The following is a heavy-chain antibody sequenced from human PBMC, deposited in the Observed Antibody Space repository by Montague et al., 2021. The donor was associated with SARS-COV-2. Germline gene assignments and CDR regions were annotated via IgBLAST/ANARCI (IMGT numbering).Heavy chain of an antibody. CDR3: VREGLAGTWYYFDY. D-gene: IGHD6-19*01. CDR1: GFSFRSYS. J-gene: IGHJ4*02. Sequence: SLRLSCAASGFSFRSYSMNWVRQAPGKGLEWVSYISSSGDIIYQADSVKGRFTISRDNAKNSLYLQTNSLRDEDTAVYYCVREGLAGTWYYFDYWGQGTLVTVSS. V-gene: IGHV3-48*02. CDR2: ISSSGDII.